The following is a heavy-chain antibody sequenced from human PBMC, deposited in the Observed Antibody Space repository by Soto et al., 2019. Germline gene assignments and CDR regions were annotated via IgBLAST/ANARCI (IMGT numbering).Heavy chain of an antibody. V-gene: IGHV4-34*01. CDR2: INHSGST. CDR1: GGSFSGYY. CDR3: ARDKPPLLAPRYFDY. J-gene: IGHJ4*02. D-gene: IGHD2-21*01. Sequence: QVQLQQWGAGLLKPSETLSLTCAVYGGSFSGYYWSWIRQPPGKGLEWIGEINHSGSTNSNPSLKSRVTISVDTSKNQFSLKLSSVTAADTAVYYCARDKPPLLAPRYFDYWGQGTLVTVSS.